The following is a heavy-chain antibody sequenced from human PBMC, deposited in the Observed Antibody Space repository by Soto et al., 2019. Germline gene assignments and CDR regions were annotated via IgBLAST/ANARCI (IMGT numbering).Heavy chain of an antibody. D-gene: IGHD3-3*01. J-gene: IGHJ4*02. CDR3: AKDLWTSLWSPWSGFDY. Sequence: PGGSLRLSCAASGFTFSSYAMRWVFQAPGKGLEWVSAISGSGGSTSYADSVKGRFTISRDNSKNTLYLQMNSLRAEDMAVYYCAKDLWTSLWSPWSGFDYWGQGTLVTVSS. CDR1: GFTFSSYA. V-gene: IGHV3-23*01. CDR2: ISGSGGST.